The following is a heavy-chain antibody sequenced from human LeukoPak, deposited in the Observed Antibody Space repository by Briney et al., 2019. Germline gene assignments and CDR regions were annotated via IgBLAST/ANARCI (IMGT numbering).Heavy chain of an antibody. J-gene: IGHJ4*02. D-gene: IGHD3-16*01. CDR1: GDTVSNNIAT. V-gene: IGHV6-1*01. CDR2: TYYRSKWNN. CDR3: ARGGIFDS. Sequence: SQTLSLTCAISGDTVSNNIATWNWVRQSPSRGLEWLGRTYYRSKWNNDYALSVQSQITINPDTSKNQFSLQLDSVTPEDTGVYYCARGGIFDSWGQGTLVTVSS.